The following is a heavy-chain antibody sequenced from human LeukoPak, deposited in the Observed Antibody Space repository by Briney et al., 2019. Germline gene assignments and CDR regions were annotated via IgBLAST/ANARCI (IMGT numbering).Heavy chain of an antibody. V-gene: IGHV4-59*12. CDR3: ARDSYGYGSNY. D-gene: IGHD5-18*01. Sequence: SETLSLTYTVSGGSISNYYWSWIRQPPRKGLELIGYIYYSGSTNYNPSLKSRVTISVDKSKNQFSLKLSSVTAADTAVYYCARDSYGYGSNYWGQGTLVTVSS. CDR1: GGSISNYY. CDR2: IYYSGST. J-gene: IGHJ4*02.